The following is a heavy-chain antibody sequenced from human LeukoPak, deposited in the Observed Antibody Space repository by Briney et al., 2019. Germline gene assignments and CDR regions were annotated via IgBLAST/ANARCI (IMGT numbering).Heavy chain of an antibody. CDR2: IISSIGYI. J-gene: IGHJ6*02. V-gene: IGHV3-21*01. CDR1: GFTFSSYS. D-gene: IGHD1-1*01. Sequence: GGSLSLSCAASGFTFSSYSMNWVRQPPGKGLEWVSSIISSIGYIHYADSVKGRFNIPRDNAKNSLYMQMNSLRAEDTAVYYCARHLSTDLVPGYYYYYYGMDVWGQGTTVTVSS. CDR3: ARHLSTDLVPGYYYYYYGMDV.